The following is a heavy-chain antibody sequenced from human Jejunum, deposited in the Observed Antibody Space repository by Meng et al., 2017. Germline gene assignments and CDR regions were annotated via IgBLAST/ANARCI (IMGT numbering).Heavy chain of an antibody. J-gene: IGHJ4*02. CDR1: GFTGSSEY. Sequence: GESLKTSCAASGFTGSSEYMSWVRPAPGKGLEWVSVIYAGGGTYYADSVKGRFTISRDNSRNTLYLQMNSLRVEDTAVYYCARDRLVTMDEYWGQGTLVTVSS. CDR3: ARDRLVTMDEY. CDR2: IYAGGGT. V-gene: IGHV3-66*02. D-gene: IGHD4-23*01.